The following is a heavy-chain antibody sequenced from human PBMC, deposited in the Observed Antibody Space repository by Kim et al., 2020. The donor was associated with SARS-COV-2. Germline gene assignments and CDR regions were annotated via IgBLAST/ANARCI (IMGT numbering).Heavy chain of an antibody. D-gene: IGHD3-22*01. CDR1: GYTFTSYY. CDR2: INPSGGST. CDR3: ARALNYYDSSGYNYGMDV. V-gene: IGHV1-46*01. Sequence: ASVKVSCKASGYTFTSYYMHWVRQAPGQGLEWMGIINPSGGSTSYAQKFQGRVTMTRDTSTSTVYMELSSLRSEDTAVYYCARALNYYDSSGYNYGMDVWGQGTTVTVSS. J-gene: IGHJ6*02.